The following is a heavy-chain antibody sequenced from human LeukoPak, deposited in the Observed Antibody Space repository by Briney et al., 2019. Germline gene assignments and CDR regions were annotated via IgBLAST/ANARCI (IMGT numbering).Heavy chain of an antibody. CDR1: GFTFYDYA. Sequence: GGSLRLSCAASGFTFYDYAMHWVRQAPGKGLEWVSGISWNSGSIGYADSVKGRFTISRDNAKNSLYLQMNSLRAEDTAVYYCARDMQQLVPQPYYYYGMDVWGQGTTVTVSS. J-gene: IGHJ6*02. V-gene: IGHV3-9*01. CDR3: ARDMQQLVPQPYYYYGMDV. D-gene: IGHD6-13*01. CDR2: ISWNSGSI.